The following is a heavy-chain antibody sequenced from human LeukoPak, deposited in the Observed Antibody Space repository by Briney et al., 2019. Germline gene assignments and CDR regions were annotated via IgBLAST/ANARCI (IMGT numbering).Heavy chain of an antibody. V-gene: IGHV3-43*02. J-gene: IGHJ4*02. CDR3: AKDRGYGSGSLFDY. Sequence: PGGSLRLSCVASGFTFDEYAMHWVRQAPGKSLEWVSLISGDGNKKYYADSVKGRFTISRDNSKNSLYLQVNSLRTEGTALYYCAKDRGYGSGSLFDYWGQGTLVTVSS. CDR1: GFTFDEYA. D-gene: IGHD3-10*01. CDR2: ISGDGNKK.